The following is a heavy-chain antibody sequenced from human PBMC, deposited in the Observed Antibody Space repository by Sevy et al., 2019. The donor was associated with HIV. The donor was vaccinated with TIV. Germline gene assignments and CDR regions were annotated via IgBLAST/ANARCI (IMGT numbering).Heavy chain of an antibody. J-gene: IGHJ3*02. CDR3: ASDGGQDKGGAFDI. CDR2: IIPIFGTA. D-gene: IGHD2-15*01. V-gene: IGHV1-69*13. Sequence: ASVKVSCKASGGTFSSYAISWVRQAPGQGLEWMGGIIPIFGTANYAQKFQGRVTITADESTSTAYMELSSLRSEDTAVYYCASDGGQDKGGAFDIWGQGTMVTVSS. CDR1: GGTFSSYA.